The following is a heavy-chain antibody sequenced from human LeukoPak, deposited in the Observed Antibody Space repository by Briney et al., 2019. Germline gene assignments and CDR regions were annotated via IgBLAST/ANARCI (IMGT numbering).Heavy chain of an antibody. CDR1: GGSISSGDYY. J-gene: IGHJ3*02. Sequence: SPTLSLTCTVSGGSISSGDYYWRWIRQPPGKGLEWIGYIYYSGSTYYNPSLKSRVTISVDTSKNQFSLKLSSVTAADTAVYYCARGRRPAFDIWGQGTMVTVSS. CDR3: ARGRRPAFDI. V-gene: IGHV4-30-4*01. CDR2: IYYSGST.